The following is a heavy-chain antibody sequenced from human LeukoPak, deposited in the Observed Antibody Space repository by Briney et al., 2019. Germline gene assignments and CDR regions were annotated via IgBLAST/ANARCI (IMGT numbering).Heavy chain of an antibody. Sequence: SETLSLTCAVHGGSFSGYYWSWIRQPPGKGLEWIGEINHSGSTNYNPSLKSRVTISVDTSKNQFSLKLSSVTAADTAVYYCARGDYGDYNDYWGQGTLVTVSS. J-gene: IGHJ4*02. CDR2: INHSGST. D-gene: IGHD4-17*01. CDR3: ARGDYGDYNDY. V-gene: IGHV4-34*01. CDR1: GGSFSGYY.